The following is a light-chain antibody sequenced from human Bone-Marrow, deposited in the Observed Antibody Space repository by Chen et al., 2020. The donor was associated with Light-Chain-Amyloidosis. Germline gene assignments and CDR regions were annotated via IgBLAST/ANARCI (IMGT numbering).Light chain of an antibody. J-gene: IGLJ3*02. Sequence: QSALTQPPSVSGSPGQSIPISCTGTSSDVGGYNYVSWYQQHPGKAPKLMIYDVSNRPSGVSNRFSGSKSGNTASLTISGLQAEDEADYYCSSYTSSSTLGFGGGTKLTVL. CDR1: SSDVGGYNY. CDR2: DVS. V-gene: IGLV2-14*01. CDR3: SSYTSSSTLG.